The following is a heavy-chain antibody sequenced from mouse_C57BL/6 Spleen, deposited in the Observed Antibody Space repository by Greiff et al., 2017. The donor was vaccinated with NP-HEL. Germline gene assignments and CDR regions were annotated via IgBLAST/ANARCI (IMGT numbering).Heavy chain of an antibody. J-gene: IGHJ4*01. CDR2: IYPGDGDT. D-gene: IGHD1-1*01. V-gene: IGHV1-82*01. CDR3: ARALITTVVATDYYAMDY. CDR1: GYAFSSSW. Sequence: VKLMESGPELVKPGASVKISCKASGYAFSSSWMNWVKQRPGKGLEWIGRIYPGDGDTNYNGKFKGKATLTADKSSSTAYMQLSSLTSEDSAVYFCARALITTVVATDYYAMDYWGQGTSVTVSS.